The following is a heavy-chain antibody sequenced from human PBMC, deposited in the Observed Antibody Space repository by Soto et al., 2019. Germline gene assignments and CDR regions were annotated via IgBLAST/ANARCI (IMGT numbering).Heavy chain of an antibody. Sequence: QVQLQESGPGLVKPSETLSLTCTVSGGSINSYYWSWIRQPPGKGLEWIGYIYYSGSPNYNPSLKSRVTLSVATSKPQFPLKLSSVTAAATSVYYCASRYRLGFDFWGQGTLVTVSS. CDR1: GGSINSYY. V-gene: IGHV4-59*08. J-gene: IGHJ4*02. D-gene: IGHD3-16*01. CDR2: IYYSGSP. CDR3: ASRYRLGFDF.